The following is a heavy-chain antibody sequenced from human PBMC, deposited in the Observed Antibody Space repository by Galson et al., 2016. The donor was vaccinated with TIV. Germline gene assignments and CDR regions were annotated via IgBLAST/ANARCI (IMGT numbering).Heavy chain of an antibody. CDR3: AISSRGARYGHTNWFDP. CDR1: GDTFNSYA. Sequence: QSGAEVKKPGESLKISCKASGDTFNSYAINWVRQAPGQGLEWVGRALPMFGTSNYAEEFQDRVTITADESMSTAYMELSSLTSDDTAVYYCAISSRGARYGHTNWFDPWGQGTLVTVSS. J-gene: IGHJ5*02. D-gene: IGHD5-24*01. V-gene: IGHV1-69*15. CDR2: ALPMFGTS.